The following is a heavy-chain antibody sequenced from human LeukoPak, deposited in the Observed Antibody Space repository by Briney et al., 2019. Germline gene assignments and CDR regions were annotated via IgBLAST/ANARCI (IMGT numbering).Heavy chain of an antibody. J-gene: IGHJ4*02. CDR3: ARLTRLSTSPDRYYLDY. D-gene: IGHD6-6*01. Sequence: SETLSLTCTVSGHSTSSYYWSWIRQPPGKGLEWIGYIYTSGGTNYIPSLKGQVTILIDTSKNQFSLKLSSVTAADSAVYYCARLTRLSTSPDRYYLDYWGQGTLVTVSS. CDR1: GHSTSSYY. CDR2: IYTSGGT. V-gene: IGHV4-4*09.